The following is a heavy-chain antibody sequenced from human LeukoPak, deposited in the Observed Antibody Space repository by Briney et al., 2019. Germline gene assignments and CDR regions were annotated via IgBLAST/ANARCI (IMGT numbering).Heavy chain of an antibody. CDR2: IIPIFGIA. D-gene: IGHD5-12*01. CDR3: ARGPFVGYSGYDYVDY. Sequence: GASVKVSCKASGGTFSSYAISWVRQAPGQGLEWMGGIIPIFGIANYAQKFQGRVTITTDESTSTAYMELSSLRSEDTAVYYCARGPFVGYSGYDYVDYWGQGTLVTVSS. J-gene: IGHJ4*02. V-gene: IGHV1-69*05. CDR1: GGTFSSYA.